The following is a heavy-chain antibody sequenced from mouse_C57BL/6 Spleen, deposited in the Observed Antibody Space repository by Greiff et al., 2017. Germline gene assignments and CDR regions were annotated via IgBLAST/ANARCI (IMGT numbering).Heavy chain of an antibody. Sequence: VQLQQPGAELVRPGSSVKLSCKASGYTFTSYWMDWVKQRPGQGLEWIGNIYPSDSETHYNQKFKDKATLTVDKSSSTAYMQLSSLTSEDSAVYYCARHYGSLYYFDYWGQGTTLTVSS. J-gene: IGHJ2*01. V-gene: IGHV1-61*01. D-gene: IGHD1-1*01. CDR1: GYTFTSYW. CDR2: IYPSDSET. CDR3: ARHYGSLYYFDY.